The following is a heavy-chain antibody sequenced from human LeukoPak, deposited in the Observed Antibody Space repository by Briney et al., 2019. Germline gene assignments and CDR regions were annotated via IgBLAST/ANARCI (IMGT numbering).Heavy chain of an antibody. J-gene: IGHJ5*02. CDR2: INHSGRT. CDR1: GGSFSGYY. Sequence: PSETLSLTCVVYGGSFSGYYWTWIRQPPGKGLEWIGEINHSGRTNYNPSLKSRVTISVDTSKNQFSLKLSSVTAADTAVYYCARPLGYCSSTSCPQSWLDPWGQGTLVTVSS. V-gene: IGHV4-34*01. CDR3: ARPLGYCSSTSCPQSWLDP. D-gene: IGHD2-2*01.